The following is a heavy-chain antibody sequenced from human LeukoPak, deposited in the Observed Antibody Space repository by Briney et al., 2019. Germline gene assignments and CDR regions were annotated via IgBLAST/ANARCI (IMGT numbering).Heavy chain of an antibody. CDR1: GFSFRSYG. V-gene: IGHV3-21*01. J-gene: IGHJ3*02. CDR2: ISASSINI. D-gene: IGHD2-21*01. Sequence: PGGSLRLSCEGSGFSFRSYGLNWVRQAPGKGLEWVSSISASSINIYYADSVTGRFTISRENAKNSLFLQMNSLRAEDTAVYYCARAVYSTDAFDIWGQGTMVTVSS. CDR3: ARAVYSTDAFDI.